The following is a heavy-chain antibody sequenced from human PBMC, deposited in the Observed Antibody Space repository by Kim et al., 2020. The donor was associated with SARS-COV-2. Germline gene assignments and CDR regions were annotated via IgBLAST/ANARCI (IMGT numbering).Heavy chain of an antibody. V-gene: IGHV3-53*01. CDR1: GFTVSSNY. J-gene: IGHJ2*01. Sequence: GGSLRLSCAASGFTVSSNYMSWVRQAPGKGLEWVSVIYSGGSTYYADSVKGRFTISRDNSKNTLYLQMNSLRAEDTAVYYCARDCSSTSKLRGTGWYFDLWGRGTLVTVSS. CDR2: IYSGGST. CDR3: ARDCSSTSKLRGTGWYFDL. D-gene: IGHD2-2*01.